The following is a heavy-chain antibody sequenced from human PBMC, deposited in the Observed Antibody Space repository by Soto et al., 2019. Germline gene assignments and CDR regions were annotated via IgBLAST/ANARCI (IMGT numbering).Heavy chain of an antibody. D-gene: IGHD2-2*01. V-gene: IGHV4-39*01. CDR1: GDSISKTTSY. CDR2: IYHSGST. CDR3: ARRVGSCSGTSCNGWFDP. Sequence: SETLSLTCSVSGDSISKTTSYWGWIRQPPGKGLEWIGTIYHSGSTYYNPSLMSRVTLSIDKSKNQFSLKLNSVTAADTAVYYCARRVGSCSGTSCNGWFDPWGQGTLVTVS. J-gene: IGHJ5*02.